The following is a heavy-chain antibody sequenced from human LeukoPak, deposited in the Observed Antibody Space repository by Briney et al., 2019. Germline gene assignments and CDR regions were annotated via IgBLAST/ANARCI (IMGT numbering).Heavy chain of an antibody. CDR2: INHSGST. V-gene: IGHV4-34*01. CDR3: ARDRLLPAYYYGMDV. D-gene: IGHD2-15*01. J-gene: IGHJ6*02. CDR1: GGSFSGYY. Sequence: PSETLSLTCAVYGGSFSGYYWSWIRQPPGKGLEWIGEINHSGSTNYNPSLKSRVTISVDTSKNQFSLKLSSVTAADTAVYYCARDRLLPAYYYGMDVWGQGTTVTVSS.